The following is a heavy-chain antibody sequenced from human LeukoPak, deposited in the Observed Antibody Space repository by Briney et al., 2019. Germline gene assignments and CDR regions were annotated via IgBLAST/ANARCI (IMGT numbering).Heavy chain of an antibody. Sequence: ASVKVSCKASGYTFTSSYLHWVRQAPGQGLEWVGRTDPSSGHVHYAKKFQGRLTVTRDTSTNTVYMDLSSLRFEDTAAYYCARGLDNWNDSGYWGQGTLVTVSS. V-gene: IGHV1-46*01. CDR2: TDPSSGHV. J-gene: IGHJ4*02. D-gene: IGHD1-1*01. CDR3: ARGLDNWNDSGY. CDR1: GYTFTSSY.